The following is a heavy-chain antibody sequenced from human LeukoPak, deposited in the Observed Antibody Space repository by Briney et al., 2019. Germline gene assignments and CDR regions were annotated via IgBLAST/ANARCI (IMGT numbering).Heavy chain of an antibody. V-gene: IGHV1-46*01. CDR1: GYALTNYY. J-gene: IGHJ5*02. Sequence: GASVKVSCKASGYALTNYYMSWVRQAPGQGPEWMGAIDPSSGNTQFAPKFEGRVTMTRDTSTSTVYMELSSLRSEDTAVYYCARDPPGPWGQGTLVTVSS. CDR3: ARDPPGP. CDR2: IDPSSGNT.